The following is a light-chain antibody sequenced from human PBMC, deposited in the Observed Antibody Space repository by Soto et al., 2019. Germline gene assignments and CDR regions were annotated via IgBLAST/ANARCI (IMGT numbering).Light chain of an antibody. CDR2: DAS. CDR1: QSISDW. V-gene: IGKV1-5*01. CDR3: QQYNTFHT. Sequence: DIPMTQSPSTLSASVGDRVTITCRASQSISDWLAWYQQKPGKAPKLLIYDASSLESGVPSRFSGSGSGTEFTLSISSLQPDDFATYYCQQYNTFHTFGQGTKLEIK. J-gene: IGKJ2*01.